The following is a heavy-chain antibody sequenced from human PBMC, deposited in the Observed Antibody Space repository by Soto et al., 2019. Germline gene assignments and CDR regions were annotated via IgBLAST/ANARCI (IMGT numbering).Heavy chain of an antibody. Sequence: EVQLVESGGGLVKPGGPLRLSCAASGFTFSSYSMNWVRQAPGKGLEWVSSISSSSSYIYYADSVKGRFTISRDNAKNSLYLQMNSLRAEDTAVYYCARVRGGSSSWYPIDYYGMDVWGQGTTVTVSS. J-gene: IGHJ6*02. V-gene: IGHV3-21*01. D-gene: IGHD6-13*01. CDR3: ARVRGGSSSWYPIDYYGMDV. CDR2: ISSSSSYI. CDR1: GFTFSSYS.